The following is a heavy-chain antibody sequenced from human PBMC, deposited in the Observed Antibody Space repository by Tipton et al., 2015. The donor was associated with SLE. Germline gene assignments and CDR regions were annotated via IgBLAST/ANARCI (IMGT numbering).Heavy chain of an antibody. D-gene: IGHD6-19*01. CDR1: GDSVSSNSAA. CDR3: ARDSGWLVDC. V-gene: IGHV6-1*01. J-gene: IGHJ4*01. Sequence: GLVKPSQTLSLTCAISGDSVSSNSAAWNWIRQSPSRGLEWLGRTYYRSKWFSDCAVSVKSRITINADTSKNQFSLQLDSVTPEDTAVYYCARDSGWLVDCWGHGTLVTVSS. CDR2: TYYRSKWFS.